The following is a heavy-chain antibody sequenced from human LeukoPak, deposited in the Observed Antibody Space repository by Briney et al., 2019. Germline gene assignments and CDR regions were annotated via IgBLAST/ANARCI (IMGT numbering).Heavy chain of an antibody. CDR1: GFTFSSYW. CDR3: AREGRCSSTSCPGYYGMDV. V-gene: IGHV3-74*01. J-gene: IGHJ6*02. Sequence: GGSLRLSCAASGFTFSSYWMHWVRQAPGKGLVWVSRINSDGSSTNYADSVKGRFTISRDNAKNTLYLQMNSLRAEDTAVYYCAREGRCSSTSCPGYYGMDVGGQGTTVTVSS. D-gene: IGHD2-2*01. CDR2: INSDGSST.